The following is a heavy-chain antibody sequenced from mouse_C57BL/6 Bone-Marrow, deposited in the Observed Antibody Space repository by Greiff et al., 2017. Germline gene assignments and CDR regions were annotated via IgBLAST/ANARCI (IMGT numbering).Heavy chain of an antibody. J-gene: IGHJ2*01. CDR1: GYTFTSYW. V-gene: IGHV1-61*01. CDR2: IYPSDSET. D-gene: IGHD2-2*01. Sequence: QVQLQQPGAELVRPGSSVKLSCKASGYTFTSYWMDWVKQRPGQGLEWIGNIYPSDSETHYNQKFKDKATLTVDKSSSTAYMQLSSLTSEDSAVYYCARSRVTRDYWGQGTTLTVSS. CDR3: ARSRVTRDY.